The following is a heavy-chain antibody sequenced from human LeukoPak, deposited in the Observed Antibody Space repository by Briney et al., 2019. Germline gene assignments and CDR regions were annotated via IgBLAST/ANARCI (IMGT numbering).Heavy chain of an antibody. CDR1: GGTFSSYA. J-gene: IGHJ4*02. V-gene: IGHV1-69*13. D-gene: IGHD6-13*01. CDR3: ARSSAAAVDYFDY. CDR2: IIPIFSTA. Sequence: SVKVSCKASGGTFSSYAISWVRQAPGQGLEWMGGIIPIFSTANYAQKFQGRVTITADESTSTAYMELSSLRSEDTAVYYCARSSAAAVDYFDYWGQGTLVTVSS.